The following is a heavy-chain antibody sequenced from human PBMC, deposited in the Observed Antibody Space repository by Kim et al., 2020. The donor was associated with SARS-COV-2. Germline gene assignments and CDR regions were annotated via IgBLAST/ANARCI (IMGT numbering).Heavy chain of an antibody. Sequence: SQTLSLTCAISGDSVSSNSAAWNWIRQSPSRGLEWLGRTYYRCKWSNDYAVSVRSRITINPDTSKNQFSLQLNSVTPEDTAVYYCARERDYGGNSADFDYWGQGTLVTVSS. J-gene: IGHJ4*02. CDR3: ARERDYGGNSADFDY. D-gene: IGHD4-17*01. CDR2: TYYRCKWSN. V-gene: IGHV6-1*01. CDR1: GDSVSSNSAA.